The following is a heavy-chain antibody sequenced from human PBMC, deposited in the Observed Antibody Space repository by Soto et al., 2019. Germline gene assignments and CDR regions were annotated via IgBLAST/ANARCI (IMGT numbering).Heavy chain of an antibody. CDR3: ARGSYCSSTSCYDLYMDV. Sequence: ASVKVSCKASGYTFTGYYMHWVRQAPGQGLEWMGWINPNSGGTNYAQKFQGWVTMTRDTSISTAYMELSRLRSDDTAVYYCARGSYCSSTSCYDLYMDVWGEGTTVTVSS. CDR1: GYTFTGYY. CDR2: INPNSGGT. J-gene: IGHJ6*03. V-gene: IGHV1-2*04. D-gene: IGHD2-2*01.